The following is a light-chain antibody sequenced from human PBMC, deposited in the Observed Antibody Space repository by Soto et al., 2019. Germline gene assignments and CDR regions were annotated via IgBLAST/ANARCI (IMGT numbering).Light chain of an antibody. CDR2: EVS. CDR3: FSFTTDWTHV. CDR1: SSDIGADNY. V-gene: IGLV2-14*01. J-gene: IGLJ1*01. Sequence: QSALTQPASVSGSPGQSIPISCTGRSSDIGADNYVSWFQQYPGKAPKLIISEVSNRPSGVSNRFSGSKSGTAASLTISGLQTEDESDYFCFSFTTDWTHVFGTGTKVTVL.